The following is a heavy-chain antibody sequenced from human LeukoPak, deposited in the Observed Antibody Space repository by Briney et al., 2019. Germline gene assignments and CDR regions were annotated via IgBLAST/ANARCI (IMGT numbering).Heavy chain of an antibody. J-gene: IGHJ4*02. CDR1: GFTFSNYA. Sequence: GGSLRLSCATSGFTFSNYAMSWVRQAPGKGLEWVSAISGSGGSTYYADSVKGRFTISRDNSKNTLYLQMNSLRAEDTAVYYCAKDWRYCSSTSCYGYYFDYWGQGTLVTVSS. CDR2: ISGSGGST. D-gene: IGHD2-2*01. CDR3: AKDWRYCSSTSCYGYYFDY. V-gene: IGHV3-23*01.